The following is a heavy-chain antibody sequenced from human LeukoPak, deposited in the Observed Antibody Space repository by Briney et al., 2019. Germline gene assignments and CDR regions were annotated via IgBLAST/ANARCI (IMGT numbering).Heavy chain of an antibody. Sequence: GTSLRLSCAGSGFTFSGFAMHWVRQAPGKGLEWVAVISYDGSNKYYADSVKGRFTISRDNSKNTLYLQMNSLRAEDTAVYYCARAHGYSYPNGFDYWGQGTLVTVSS. V-gene: IGHV3-30-3*01. D-gene: IGHD5-18*01. CDR2: ISYDGSNK. J-gene: IGHJ4*02. CDR1: GFTFSGFA. CDR3: ARAHGYSYPNGFDY.